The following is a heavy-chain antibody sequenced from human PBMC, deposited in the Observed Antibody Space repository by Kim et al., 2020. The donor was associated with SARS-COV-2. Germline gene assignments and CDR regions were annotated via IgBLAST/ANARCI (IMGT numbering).Heavy chain of an antibody. CDR3: ARVENFVTGPLRVFDSSSYYFYY. CDR2: ISSSSSYI. V-gene: IGHV3-21*01. Sequence: GGSLRLSCAASGFTFSSYSMNWVRQAPGKGLEWVSSISSSSSYIYYADSVKGRFTISRDNAKNSLYLQMNSLRAEDTAVYYCARVENFVTGPLRVFDSSSYYFYYWGQGTLVPVSS. D-gene: IGHD6-13*01. J-gene: IGHJ4*02. CDR1: GFTFSSYS.